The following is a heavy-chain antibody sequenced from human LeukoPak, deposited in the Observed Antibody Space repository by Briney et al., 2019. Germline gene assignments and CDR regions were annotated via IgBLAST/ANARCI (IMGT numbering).Heavy chain of an antibody. CDR1: GGSISSYY. V-gene: IGHV4-4*07. Sequence: PSETLSFTCTVSGGSISSYYWSWIRQPAGKGLEWIGRIYTSGSTNYNPSLKSRVTMSVDTSKNQFSLKLSSVTAADTAVYYCARAVKSSGWYGYYFDYWGQGTLVTVSS. J-gene: IGHJ4*02. CDR3: ARAVKSSGWYGYYFDY. D-gene: IGHD6-19*01. CDR2: IYTSGST.